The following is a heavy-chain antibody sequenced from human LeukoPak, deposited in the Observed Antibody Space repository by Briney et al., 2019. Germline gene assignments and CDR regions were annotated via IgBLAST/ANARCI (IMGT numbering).Heavy chain of an antibody. CDR2: IYPGDSDT. V-gene: IGHV5-51*01. D-gene: IGHD2-15*01. J-gene: IGHJ4*02. CDR1: GYSFTSYW. Sequence: GESLKISCKGSGYSFTSYWIGWVRQMPGKGLEWMAIIYPGDSDTRYSPSFQGQVTISADKSISTAYLQWSSLKASDTAMYYCARHGGNCSGGSCYSDYWGQRTLVTVSS. CDR3: ARHGGNCSGGSCYSDY.